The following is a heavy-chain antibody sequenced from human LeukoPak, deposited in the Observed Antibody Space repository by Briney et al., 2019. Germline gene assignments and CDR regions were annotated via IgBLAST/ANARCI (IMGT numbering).Heavy chain of an antibody. CDR3: ARRMVRGVNLWFDP. CDR1: GDSISSSSFY. J-gene: IGHJ5*02. CDR2: IYYSGST. V-gene: IGHV4-39*01. D-gene: IGHD3-10*01. Sequence: PSETLSLTCTVSGDSISSSSFYWGWIRQPPGKGLEWIGSIYYSGSTYYNPSLKSRVTISVDTSKNQFSLKLSSVTAADTAVYYCARRMVRGVNLWFDPWGQGTLVTVSS.